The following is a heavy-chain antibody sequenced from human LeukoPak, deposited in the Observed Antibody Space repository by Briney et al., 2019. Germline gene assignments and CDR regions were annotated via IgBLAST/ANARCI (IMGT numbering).Heavy chain of an antibody. CDR2: IYSGGST. CDR3: ASEAKNYYGSGSYYTDY. D-gene: IGHD3-10*01. J-gene: IGHJ4*02. V-gene: IGHV3-66*01. Sequence: GGSLGLSCAASGFTVSSNYMSWVRQAPGKGLEWVSVIYSGGSTYYADSVKGRFTISRDNSKNTLYLQMNSLRAEDTAVYYCASEAKNYYGSGSYYTDYWGQGTLVTVSS. CDR1: GFTVSSNY.